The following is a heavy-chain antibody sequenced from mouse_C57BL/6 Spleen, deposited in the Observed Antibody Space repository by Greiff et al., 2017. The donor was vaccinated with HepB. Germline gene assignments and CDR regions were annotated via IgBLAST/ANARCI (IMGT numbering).Heavy chain of an antibody. V-gene: IGHV1-64*01. D-gene: IGHD1-1*01. J-gene: IGHJ4*01. CDR1: GYTFTSYW. CDR3: ARRVHYYGSSHYYAMDY. Sequence: QVQLQQPGAELVKPGASVKLSCKASGYTFTSYWMHWVKQRPGQGLEWIGMIHPNSGSTNYNEKFKSKATLTVDKSSSTAYMQLSSLTSEDSAVYYCARRVHYYGSSHYYAMDYWGQGTSVTVSS. CDR2: IHPNSGST.